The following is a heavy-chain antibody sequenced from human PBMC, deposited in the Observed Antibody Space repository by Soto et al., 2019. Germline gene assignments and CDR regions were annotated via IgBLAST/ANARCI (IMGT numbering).Heavy chain of an antibody. CDR1: GGTFSSYA. J-gene: IGHJ4*02. V-gene: IGHV1-69*13. D-gene: IGHD3-10*01. Sequence: ASVKVSCKASGGTFSSYAISWVRQAPGQGLEWMGGIIPIFGTANYAQKFQGRVTITADESTSTAYMELSSLRSEDTAVYYCATPGGSGSYYIFDYWGQGTLVTVSS. CDR2: IIPIFGTA. CDR3: ATPGGSGSYYIFDY.